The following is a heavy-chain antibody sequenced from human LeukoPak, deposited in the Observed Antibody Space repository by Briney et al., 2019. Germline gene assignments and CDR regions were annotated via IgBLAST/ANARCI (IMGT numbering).Heavy chain of an antibody. J-gene: IGHJ4*02. Sequence: GGSLRLSCAASGFTFDDYAMHWVRQAPGKGLEWVSGISWNSGSIGYADSVKGRFTISRDNAKNSLYLQMNSLRAEDTALYYCARLRTGYFDYWGQGTLVTVSS. V-gene: IGHV3-9*01. CDR1: GFTFDDYA. D-gene: IGHD3/OR15-3a*01. CDR2: ISWNSGSI. CDR3: ARLRTGYFDY.